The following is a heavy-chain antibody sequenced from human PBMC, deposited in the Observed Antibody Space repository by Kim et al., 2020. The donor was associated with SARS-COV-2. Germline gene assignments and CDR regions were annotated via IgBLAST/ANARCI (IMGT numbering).Heavy chain of an antibody. CDR3: AKDGGVGASFLHY. V-gene: IGHV3-30*18. J-gene: IGHJ4*02. CDR1: GITFSSYG. D-gene: IGHD1-26*01. Sequence: GGSLRLSCAVSGITFSSYGMHWVRQAPGKGLERVTFISYDGSNQYYADSVKGRFTIFRDDSKNTLYLQMNSLRSEDTAVYYCAKDGGVGASFLHYWGQGT. CDR2: ISYDGSNQ.